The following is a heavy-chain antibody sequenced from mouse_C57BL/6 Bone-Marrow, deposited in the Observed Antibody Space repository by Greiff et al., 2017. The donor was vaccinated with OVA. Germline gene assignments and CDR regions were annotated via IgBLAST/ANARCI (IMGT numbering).Heavy chain of an antibody. D-gene: IGHD2-10*01. V-gene: IGHV10-1*01. J-gene: IGHJ4*01. CDR3: VRPYYDAMDY. CDR2: IRSKSNNYAT. CDR1: GFSFNTYA. Sequence: EVQGVESGGGLVQPKGSLKLSCAASGFSFNTYAMNWVRQAPGKGLEWVARIRSKSNNYATYYADSVKDRFTISRDDSESMLYLQMNNLKTEDTAMYYCVRPYYDAMDYWGQGTSVTVSS.